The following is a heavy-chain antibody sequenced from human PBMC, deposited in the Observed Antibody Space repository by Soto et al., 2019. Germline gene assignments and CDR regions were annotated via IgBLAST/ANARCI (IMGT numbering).Heavy chain of an antibody. CDR1: GGSFSGYY. Sequence: PSETLPLTCAVYGGSFSGYYWSWIRLPPGKGLEWIGEINHSGSTNYNPSLKSRVTISVDTSKNQFSLKLSSVTAADTAVYYCARGAIIPEAGTVGGMDVWGQATTVT. V-gene: IGHV4-34*01. CDR3: ARGAIIPEAGTVGGMDV. CDR2: INHSGST. D-gene: IGHD6-13*01. J-gene: IGHJ6*02.